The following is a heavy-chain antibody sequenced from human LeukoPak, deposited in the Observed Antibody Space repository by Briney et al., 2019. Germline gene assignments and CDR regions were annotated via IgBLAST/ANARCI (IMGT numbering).Heavy chain of an antibody. CDR1: GFTFSSYS. D-gene: IGHD3-10*01. V-gene: IGHV3-21*04. J-gene: IGHJ4*02. Sequence: GGSLRLSCAASGFTFSSYSMNWVRQAPGKGLEWGSVISSSSSYIYYADSVEGRFTISRDNSKNTLYLQMNSLRAEDTAVYYCAKDDRNYYGSGSQVGNFDYWGQGTLVTVSS. CDR3: AKDDRNYYGSGSQVGNFDY. CDR2: ISSSSSYI.